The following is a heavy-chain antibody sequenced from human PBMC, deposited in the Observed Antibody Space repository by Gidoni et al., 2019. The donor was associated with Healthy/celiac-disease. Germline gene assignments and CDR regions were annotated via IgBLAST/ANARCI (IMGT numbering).Heavy chain of an antibody. CDR1: GFTFSSYS. Sequence: EVQLVESGGGLVQPGGSLRLACAASGFTFSSYSMNWVRQAPGKGLEWVSYISSSSGSIYYADSVKGRFTISRDNAKNSLYLQMNSLRDEDTAVYYCARRGNGELLFYYGMDVWGQGTTVTVSS. V-gene: IGHV3-48*02. CDR2: ISSSSGSI. CDR3: ARRGNGELLFYYGMDV. J-gene: IGHJ6*02. D-gene: IGHD3-10*01.